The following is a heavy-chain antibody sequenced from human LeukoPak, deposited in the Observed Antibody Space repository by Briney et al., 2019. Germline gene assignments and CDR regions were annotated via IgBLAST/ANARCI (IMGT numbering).Heavy chain of an antibody. CDR3: ARDSTYYYDSRGQNAFDI. V-gene: IGHV3-21*04. J-gene: IGHJ3*02. D-gene: IGHD3-22*01. CDR2: ISSRSSYI. CDR1: GFTFSSYS. Sequence: KPGGSLRLSCAASGFTFSSYSMNWVRQAPGKGLEWVSCISSRSSYIYYTDSVKGRFTISRDNAKNSLYLQMDGLRAEDTAVYYCARDSTYYYDSRGQNAFDIWGQGTMVTVSS.